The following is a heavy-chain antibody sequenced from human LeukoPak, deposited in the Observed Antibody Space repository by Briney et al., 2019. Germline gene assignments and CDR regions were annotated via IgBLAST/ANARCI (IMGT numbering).Heavy chain of an antibody. D-gene: IGHD3-22*01. V-gene: IGHV3-74*01. CDR1: GLTFSSYW. J-gene: IGHJ4*02. CDR3: SAHETLIVVRPFDY. Sequence: PGGSLRLSCAASGLTFSSYWTHWVRHVPGKGPVWVSRIDPDGTSTSYADSVKGRFTISRDNAKNTLYLQMNSLRAEDAAVYYCSAHETLIVVRPFDYWGQGTVVTVSS. CDR2: IDPDGTST.